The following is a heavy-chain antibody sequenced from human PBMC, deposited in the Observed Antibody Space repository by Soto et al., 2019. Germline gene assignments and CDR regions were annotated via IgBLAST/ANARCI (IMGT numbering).Heavy chain of an antibody. J-gene: IGHJ5*02. CDR1: GYTFTCYD. D-gene: IGHD3-3*01. Sequence: ASVKVSCKASGYTFTCYDINWVRQATGQGLEWMGWMNPNSGNTGYAQKFQGGVTMARNTSISTAYMELSSLRSEDTAVYYCARGATYYDFWIGYNWFDPWGQGTLVTVS. CDR2: MNPNSGNT. CDR3: ARGATYYDFWIGYNWFDP. V-gene: IGHV1-8*01.